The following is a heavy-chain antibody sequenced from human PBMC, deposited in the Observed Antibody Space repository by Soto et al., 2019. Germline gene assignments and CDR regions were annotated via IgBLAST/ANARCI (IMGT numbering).Heavy chain of an antibody. V-gene: IGHV3-13*01. CDR1: GFTFSSYD. D-gene: IGHD6-19*01. CDR2: IGTAGDT. J-gene: IGHJ6*02. Sequence: GGSLRLSCAASGFTFSSYDMHWVRQATGKGLEWVSAIGTAGDTYYPGSVKGRFTISRENAKNSLYLQMNSLRAEDTAVYYCAGRYSSGWYVIGGGMDVWGQGTTVTVSS. CDR3: AGRYSSGWYVIGGGMDV.